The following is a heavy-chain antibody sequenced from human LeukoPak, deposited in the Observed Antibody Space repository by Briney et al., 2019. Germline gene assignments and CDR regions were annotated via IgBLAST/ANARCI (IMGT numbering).Heavy chain of an antibody. J-gene: IGHJ4*02. CDR2: ISGSGGST. Sequence: GGSLRLSCAASGFTFSSYAMSWVRQAPGKGLEWVSAISGSGGSTYYADSVKGRFTISRDNSRNTIYLQMNSLRAEDTAIYYCVKDPYYGSGSSPNFDYWGQGTLVIVSS. CDR3: VKDPYYGSGSSPNFDY. V-gene: IGHV3-23*01. CDR1: GFTFSSYA. D-gene: IGHD3-10*01.